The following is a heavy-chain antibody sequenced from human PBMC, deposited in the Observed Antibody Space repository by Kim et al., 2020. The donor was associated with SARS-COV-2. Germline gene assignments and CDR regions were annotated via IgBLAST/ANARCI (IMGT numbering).Heavy chain of an antibody. D-gene: IGHD5-12*01. CDR3: AKFSGGYDDFDY. CDR2: ISYDGSNK. Sequence: GGSLRLSCAASGFTFSSYGMHWVRQAPGKGLEWVAVISYDGSNKYYADSVKGRFTISRDNSKNTLYLQMNSLRAEDTAVYYCAKFSGGYDDFDYWGQGTLVTVSS. J-gene: IGHJ4*02. CDR1: GFTFSSYG. V-gene: IGHV3-30*18.